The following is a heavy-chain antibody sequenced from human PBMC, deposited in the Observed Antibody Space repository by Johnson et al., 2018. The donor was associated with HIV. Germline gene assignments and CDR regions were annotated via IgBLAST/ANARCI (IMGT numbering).Heavy chain of an antibody. V-gene: IGHV3-53*01. CDR3: ARDGRFDSSGYDGFDI. CDR2: IYSGGST. J-gene: IGHJ3*02. CDR1: GFTVSGNY. Sequence: VQLVESGGGLIQPGGSLRLSCAASGFTVSGNYMSWVRQAPEKGLEWVSVIYSGGSTYYADSVKGRFTISRDNSKNTLYLQMNSLRAEDTAVYYCARDGRFDSSGYDGFDIWGQGTMVTVSS. D-gene: IGHD3-22*01.